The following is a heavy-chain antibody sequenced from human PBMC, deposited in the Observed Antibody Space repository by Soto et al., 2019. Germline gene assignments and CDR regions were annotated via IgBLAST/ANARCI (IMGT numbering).Heavy chain of an antibody. CDR2: IITLFGTA. D-gene: IGHD4-17*01. V-gene: IGHV1-69*01. J-gene: IGHJ4*02. Sequence: VQLMQSGAEVKQPGSSVKVSCKASGGTFSSHSINWVRQAPGQGLEWMGDIITLFGTANYAQNFQGRVTITADQSTSTAYMELNSLRSDDTAVYYCAREVGYGDFSAALLDWGQGTLVTVSS. CDR3: AREVGYGDFSAALLD. CDR1: GGTFSSHS.